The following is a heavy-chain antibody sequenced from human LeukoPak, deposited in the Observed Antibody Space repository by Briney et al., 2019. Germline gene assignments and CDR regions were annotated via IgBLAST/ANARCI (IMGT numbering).Heavy chain of an antibody. CDR1: GFTFSNYR. Sequence: GGSLRLSCAASGFTFSNYRMNWVRQAPGKGLEWVSSISSSSIYIYYADSLKGRFTISRDNAKNSLYLQMNSLRAEDTAVYYCARGLLLMGHSGYNHDYYFMDAWGKGTTVTISS. D-gene: IGHD5-12*01. V-gene: IGHV3-21*01. CDR2: ISSSSIYI. CDR3: ARGLLLMGHSGYNHDYYFMDA. J-gene: IGHJ6*03.